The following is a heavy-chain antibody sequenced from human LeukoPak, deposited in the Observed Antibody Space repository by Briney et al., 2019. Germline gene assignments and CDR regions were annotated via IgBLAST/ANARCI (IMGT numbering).Heavy chain of an antibody. CDR3: ARGVFAGDLLTGYWYFDL. CDR1: GFTFSSYG. D-gene: IGHD7-27*01. V-gene: IGHV3-33*01. Sequence: GGSLRLSCAASGFTFSSYGFHWVRQAPGKGVEGVALIWYDGSNKYYADSVKGRFTISRDNSKNTVYLQMNSLRVEDTAVYYCARGVFAGDLLTGYWYFDLWGRGTLVTVSS. J-gene: IGHJ2*01. CDR2: IWYDGSNK.